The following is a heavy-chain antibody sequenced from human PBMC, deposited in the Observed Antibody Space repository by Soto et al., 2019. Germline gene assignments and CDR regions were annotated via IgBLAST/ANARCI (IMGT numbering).Heavy chain of an antibody. CDR1: GFTFSLSA. Sequence: QVQPVESGGGVVQPGRSLRLSCAGSGFTFSLSAIHWVRQAPGKGLEWVAVISNDGTKKYFADSVRGRVTISRDNSKDTVDLQMSSLRADDTAVYYCAREDTSNLLSGMDVWGQGTTVIVSS. CDR3: AREDTSNLLSGMDV. CDR2: ISNDGTKK. V-gene: IGHV3-30-3*01. J-gene: IGHJ6*02. D-gene: IGHD5-18*01.